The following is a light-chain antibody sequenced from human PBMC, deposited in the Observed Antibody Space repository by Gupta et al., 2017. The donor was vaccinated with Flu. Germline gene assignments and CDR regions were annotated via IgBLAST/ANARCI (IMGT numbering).Light chain of an antibody. J-gene: IGKJ4*01. Sequence: EIVFTQSPATLALSPGERATLSCRASHSVNSCLAWYQQKLGQAPRLLIFGASNRATGIPARFSGSRSETDFTLTINSREHKDFAVYYCKQCANWPLTFGGGTKVEIK. CDR3: KQCANWPLT. CDR2: GAS. V-gene: IGKV3-11*01. CDR1: HSVNSC.